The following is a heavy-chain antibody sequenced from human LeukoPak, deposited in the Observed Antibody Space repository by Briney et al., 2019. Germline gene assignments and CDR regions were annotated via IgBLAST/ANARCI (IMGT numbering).Heavy chain of an antibody. J-gene: IGHJ4*02. D-gene: IGHD5-18*01. CDR2: IIPIFGTA. CDR3: ARRGYSYGYNFDY. CDR1: GGSFSRYA. Sequence: SVKVSCKASGGSFSRYAISWVRQAPGQGLEWMGGIIPIFGTANYAQKFQGRVTITADESTSTAYLELSSLRSEDTAVYYCARRGYSYGYNFDYWGQGTLVTVSS. V-gene: IGHV1-69*13.